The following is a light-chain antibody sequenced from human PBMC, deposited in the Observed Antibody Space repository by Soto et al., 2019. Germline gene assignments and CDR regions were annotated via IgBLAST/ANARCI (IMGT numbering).Light chain of an antibody. J-gene: IGKJ4*01. CDR2: DVS. CDR1: ESISTN. Sequence: EIGLTQSPATLSLSPGERATLSCRANESISTNLAWYQQKPGQAPRLLIYDVSDRATGIPARFSGSGSGTDFTLTISSLEPEDFAVYYCQQRSSWPLTFGGGTKVEIK. V-gene: IGKV3-11*01. CDR3: QQRSSWPLT.